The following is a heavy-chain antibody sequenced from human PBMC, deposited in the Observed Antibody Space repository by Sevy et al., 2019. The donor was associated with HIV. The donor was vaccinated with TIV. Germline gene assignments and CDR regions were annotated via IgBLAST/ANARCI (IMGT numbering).Heavy chain of an antibody. D-gene: IGHD3-10*01. V-gene: IGHV3-23*01. CDR2: ISGRGGSI. CDR3: AKALSGSARNWYFDL. J-gene: IGHJ2*01. Sequence: GGSLRLSCAASGFTFNNYALSWVRQAPGKGLEWVSAISGRGGSIYFAGAVRGRFTISRFNSRETLELQMNGLRVEVIAVYYCAKALSGSARNWYFDLWGRGTLVTVSS. CDR1: GFTFNNYA.